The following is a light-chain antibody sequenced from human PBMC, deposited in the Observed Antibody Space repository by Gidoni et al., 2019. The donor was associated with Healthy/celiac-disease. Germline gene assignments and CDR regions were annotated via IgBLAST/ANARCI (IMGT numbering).Light chain of an antibody. CDR3: QSADSSGTYVV. Sequence: SSELTHPPSLSGSPGQTARITCSGDALPKQYAYWYQQKPGQAPVLVIYTDSERPSGLPERFSGSSSGTTVTLTISGVQAEDEADYYCQSADSSGTYVVFGGGTKLTVL. CDR2: TDS. J-gene: IGLJ2*01. CDR1: ALPKQY. V-gene: IGLV3-25*03.